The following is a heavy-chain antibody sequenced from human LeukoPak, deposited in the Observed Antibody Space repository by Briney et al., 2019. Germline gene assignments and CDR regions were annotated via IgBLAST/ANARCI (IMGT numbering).Heavy chain of an antibody. CDR2: VSVSGGGT. J-gene: IGHJ4*02. V-gene: IGHV3-23*01. CDR1: GFTFSAYA. Sequence: PGGSLRLSCAASGFTFSAYAMTWARQAPGKGLEWVSTVSVSGGGTYYADSVEGRFTISRDNSKNTLYLQMNSLRAEDTAVYYYAMRGSGGWYEFRDYWGQGTLVTVSS. CDR3: AMRGSGGWYEFRDY. D-gene: IGHD6-19*01.